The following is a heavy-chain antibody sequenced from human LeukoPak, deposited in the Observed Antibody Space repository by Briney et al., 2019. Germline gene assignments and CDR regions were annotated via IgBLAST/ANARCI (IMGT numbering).Heavy chain of an antibody. CDR3: ARVPRMPHKTGLFDY. Sequence: ASVKVSCKTSGYTFTDYYIHWVRQAPGQGLEWMGWINPNSGGTNYAQKFQGRVTMTRDTSISTAYMELSRLRSDDTAVYYCARVPRMPHKTGLFDYWGQGTLVTVSS. D-gene: IGHD7-27*01. V-gene: IGHV1-2*02. J-gene: IGHJ4*02. CDR2: INPNSGGT. CDR1: GYTFTDYY.